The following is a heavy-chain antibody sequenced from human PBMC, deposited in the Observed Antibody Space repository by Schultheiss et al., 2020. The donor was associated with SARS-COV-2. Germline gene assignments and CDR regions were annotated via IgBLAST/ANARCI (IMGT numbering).Heavy chain of an antibody. CDR1: GYTLTELS. Sequence: ASVKVSCKVSGYTLTELSMHWVRQAPGKGLEWMGGFDPEDGETIYAQKFQGRVTMTEDTSTDTAYMELSSLRSEDTAVYYCARGIWTYYYDSSGYPLLSYFDYWGQGTLVTVSS. CDR3: ARGIWTYYYDSSGYPLLSYFDY. J-gene: IGHJ4*02. V-gene: IGHV1-24*01. CDR2: FDPEDGET. D-gene: IGHD3-22*01.